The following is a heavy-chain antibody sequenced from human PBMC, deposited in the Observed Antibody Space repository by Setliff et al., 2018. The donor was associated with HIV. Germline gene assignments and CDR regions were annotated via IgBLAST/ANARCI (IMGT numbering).Heavy chain of an antibody. Sequence: ASVKVSCKASGYTFTSYGISWVRQAPGQGLEWMGWISAYNGNTNYAQKLQGRVTVTTDTSTSTAYMELRSLRSDDTAVYYCARDPPGWRYDSSGYTDYWGQGTLVTVSS. CDR3: ARDPPGWRYDSSGYTDY. J-gene: IGHJ4*02. D-gene: IGHD3-22*01. CDR2: ISAYNGNT. CDR1: GYTFTSYG. V-gene: IGHV1-18*01.